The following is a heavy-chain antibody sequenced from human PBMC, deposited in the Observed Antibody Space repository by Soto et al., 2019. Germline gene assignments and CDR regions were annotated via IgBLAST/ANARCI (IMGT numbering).Heavy chain of an antibody. Sequence: GGSLRLSCAASGFTFSSYAMSWVRQAPGKGLEWVSAISGSGGSTYYADSVKGRFTISRDNSKNTLYLQMNSLRAEDTAVYYCAKSFIVVVVAATGGFDYWGQGTLVTVSS. D-gene: IGHD2-15*01. CDR2: ISGSGGST. CDR3: AKSFIVVVVAATGGFDY. CDR1: GFTFSSYA. V-gene: IGHV3-23*01. J-gene: IGHJ4*02.